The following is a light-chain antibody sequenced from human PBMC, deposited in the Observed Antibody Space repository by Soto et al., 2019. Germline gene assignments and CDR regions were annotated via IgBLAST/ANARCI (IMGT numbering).Light chain of an antibody. CDR2: DVN. CDR3: GSYSTSGSVV. CDR1: FSDVGGYDF. J-gene: IGLJ2*01. V-gene: IGLV2-14*01. Sequence: QSALTQPASVSGSPGQSIAISCTATFSDVGGYDFVAWYQQHPGKAPKVIIYDVNNRPSGVSNRFFGSKSGNTASLTISGLQTEDEADYYCGSYSTSGSVVFGGGTKLTVL.